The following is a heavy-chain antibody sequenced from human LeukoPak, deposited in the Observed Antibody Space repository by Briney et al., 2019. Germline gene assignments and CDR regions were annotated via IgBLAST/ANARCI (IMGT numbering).Heavy chain of an antibody. J-gene: IGHJ6*03. Sequence: SETLSLTCTVSGASISSSSWTWIRQSPGKGLESLGFISNNGKTKYKSSFEGRVSMSLDTSKSQFSLNLSSVTAADTAVYFCARRIYSGTIRHLLYSFMDVWGKGTTVIVS. CDR2: ISNNGKT. CDR3: ARRIYSGTIRHLLYSFMDV. D-gene: IGHD2-21*01. CDR1: GASISSSS. V-gene: IGHV4-59*08.